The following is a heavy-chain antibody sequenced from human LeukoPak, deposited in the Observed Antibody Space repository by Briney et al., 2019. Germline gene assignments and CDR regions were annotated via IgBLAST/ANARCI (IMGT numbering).Heavy chain of an antibody. Sequence: GGSLTLSCAASGFTLRNYAMAWVRQAPGKGLEWVSTISGGGDSTNFADSVKGRFTISRDNSNNILYLHINSLRAEDTAVYYCAKSSAYYYMDAWGQGTTVTVSS. CDR3: AKSSAYYYMDA. J-gene: IGHJ6*03. CDR2: ISGGGDST. D-gene: IGHD3-10*01. CDR1: GFTLRNYA. V-gene: IGHV3-23*01.